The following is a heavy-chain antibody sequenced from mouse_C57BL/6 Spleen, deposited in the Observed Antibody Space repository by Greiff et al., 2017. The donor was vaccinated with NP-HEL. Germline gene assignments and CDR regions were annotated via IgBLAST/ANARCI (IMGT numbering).Heavy chain of an antibody. CDR1: GFTFSDYY. D-gene: IGHD1-1*01. J-gene: IGHJ1*03. CDR2: INYDGSST. CDR3: ARDRDYGSSYEYFDV. V-gene: IGHV5-16*01. Sequence: EVKVVESEGGLVQPGSSMKLSCTASGFTFSDYYMAWVRQVPEKGLEWVANINYDGSSTYYLDSLKSRFIISRDNAKNILYLQMSSLKSEDTATYYCARDRDYGSSYEYFDVWGTGTTVTVSS.